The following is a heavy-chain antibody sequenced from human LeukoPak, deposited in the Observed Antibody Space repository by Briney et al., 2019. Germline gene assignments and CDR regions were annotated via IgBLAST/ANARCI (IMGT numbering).Heavy chain of an antibody. V-gene: IGHV3-33*01. CDR1: GFTFSSYG. J-gene: IGHJ6*03. D-gene: IGHD5-18*01. Sequence: PGRSLRLSCAASGFTFSSYGMHWVRQAPGKGLEWVAVIWYDGSNKYYADSVKGRFTISRDNSKNTLYLQMNSLRAEDTAVYYCARGAMVYDYYYMDVWGKGTTVTVSS. CDR2: IWYDGSNK. CDR3: ARGAMVYDYYYMDV.